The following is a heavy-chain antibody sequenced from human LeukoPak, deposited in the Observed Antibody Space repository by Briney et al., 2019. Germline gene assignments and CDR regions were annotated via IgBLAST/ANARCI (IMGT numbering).Heavy chain of an antibody. CDR3: ARGDIVVVPAAMQYYYYMDV. J-gene: IGHJ6*03. V-gene: IGHV4-34*01. Sequence: PSETLSLTCAVYGGSFSGYYWSWIRQPPGKGLEWIGEINHSGSTNYNPSLKSRVTISVDTSKNQFSLKLSSVTAADTAVYYCARGDIVVVPAAMQYYYYMDVWGKGTTVTVFS. CDR2: INHSGST. D-gene: IGHD2-2*01. CDR1: GGSFSGYY.